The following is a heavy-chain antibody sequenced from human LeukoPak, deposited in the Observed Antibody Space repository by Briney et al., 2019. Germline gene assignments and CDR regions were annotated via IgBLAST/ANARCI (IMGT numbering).Heavy chain of an antibody. Sequence: PSETLSLTCTVSSGSISSGPYFWSWIRQPAGKGLEWIGRISTSGSTDYNPSLKSRVTIATDTSKSKNQFSLRLSSVTAADTAVYYCARDRDWDEAFDIWGQGTKVTVSS. CDR1: SGSISSGPYF. V-gene: IGHV4-61*02. CDR3: ARDRDWDEAFDI. D-gene: IGHD1-1*01. J-gene: IGHJ3*02. CDR2: ISTSGST.